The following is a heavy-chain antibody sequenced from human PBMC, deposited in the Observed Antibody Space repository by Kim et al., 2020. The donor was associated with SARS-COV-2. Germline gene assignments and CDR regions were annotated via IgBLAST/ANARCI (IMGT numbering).Heavy chain of an antibody. CDR2: ISWNSGSI. J-gene: IGHJ4*02. Sequence: GGSLRLSCAASGFTFDDYAMHWVRQAPGKGLEWVSGISWNSGSIGYADSVKGRFTISRDNAKNSLYLQMNSLRAEDTALYYCAKDIYGSGRHLPTFDYWGQGTLVTVSS. CDR3: AKDIYGSGRHLPTFDY. D-gene: IGHD3-10*01. V-gene: IGHV3-9*01. CDR1: GFTFDDYA.